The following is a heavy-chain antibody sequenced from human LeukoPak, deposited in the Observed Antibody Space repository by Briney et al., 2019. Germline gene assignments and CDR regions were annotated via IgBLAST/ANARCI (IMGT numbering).Heavy chain of an antibody. V-gene: IGHV4-38-2*02. CDR1: GYSISSGYY. CDR2: IYHSGST. D-gene: IGHD3-9*01. Sequence: ASETLSLTCTVSGYSISSGYYWGWIRQPPGKGLEWIGSIYHSGSTYYNPSLKSRVTISVDTSKNQFSLKLSSVTAADTAVYYCARDSRYGYYYYYMDVWGKGTTVTVSS. J-gene: IGHJ6*03. CDR3: ARDSRYGYYYYYMDV.